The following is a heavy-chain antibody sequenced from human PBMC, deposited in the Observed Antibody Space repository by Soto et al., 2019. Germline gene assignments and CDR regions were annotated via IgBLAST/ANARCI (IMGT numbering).Heavy chain of an antibody. V-gene: IGHV3-30*18. CDR3: AKDPNNYSSGNFDF. J-gene: IGHJ4*02. CDR2: VSFDGSNK. D-gene: IGHD5-18*01. CDR1: GFTFSNYG. Sequence: GGSLRLSCAASGFTFSNYGMHWVRQAPGKGLEWVAVVSFDGSNKYYVDSVKGRFTISRDNSKNTLYLQMNSLRAEDTAVYYCAKDPNNYSSGNFDFWGQGILVTVSS.